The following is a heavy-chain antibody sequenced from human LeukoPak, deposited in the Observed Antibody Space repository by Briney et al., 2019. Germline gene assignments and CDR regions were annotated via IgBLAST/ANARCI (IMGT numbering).Heavy chain of an antibody. CDR1: GGSISSSSYY. Sequence: SETLSLTCTVSGGSISSSSYYWGWIRQPPGKGLEWIGSIYYSGSTYYNPSLKSRVTISVDTSKNQFSLKLSSVTAADTAVYYCARAYYDSSGRYFDYWGQGTLVTVSS. J-gene: IGHJ4*02. V-gene: IGHV4-39*07. CDR3: ARAYYDSSGRYFDY. D-gene: IGHD3-22*01. CDR2: IYYSGST.